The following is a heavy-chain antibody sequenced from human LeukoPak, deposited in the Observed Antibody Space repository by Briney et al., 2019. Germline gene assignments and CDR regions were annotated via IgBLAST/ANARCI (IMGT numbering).Heavy chain of an antibody. CDR1: GYTFTSYG. CDR2: ISAYNGNT. V-gene: IGHV1-18*01. D-gene: IGHD6-6*01. J-gene: IGHJ4*02. Sequence: ASVKVSCKASGYTFTSYGISWVRQAPGQGLEWMGWISAYNGNTNYAQKLQGRVAMTTDTSTSTAYMELSSLRSEDTAVYYCARDREYSSLGYWGQGTLVTVSS. CDR3: ARDREYSSLGY.